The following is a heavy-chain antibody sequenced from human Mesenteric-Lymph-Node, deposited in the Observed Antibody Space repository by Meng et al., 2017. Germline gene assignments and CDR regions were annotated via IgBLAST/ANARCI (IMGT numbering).Heavy chain of an antibody. CDR1: VGSISSSSYY. D-gene: IGHD6-19*01. CDR3: ARIAVAGTFDY. Sequence: QPQLQEAGRGLVKPAETLTRTCTVSVGSISSSSYYWGWIRQPPGKGLEWIGSIYYSGSPYYNPSLKSRVTISVDTSKNQFSLKLSSVTAADTAVYYCARIAVAGTFDYWGQGTLVTVSS. J-gene: IGHJ4*02. CDR2: IYYSGSP. V-gene: IGHV4-39*01.